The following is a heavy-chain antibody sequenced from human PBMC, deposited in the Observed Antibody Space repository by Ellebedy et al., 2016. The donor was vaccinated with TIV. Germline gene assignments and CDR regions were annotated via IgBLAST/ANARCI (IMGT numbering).Heavy chain of an antibody. CDR2: INQDGSEK. J-gene: IGHJ6*02. CDR3: AAAHYYFYGKDV. CDR1: GFTFSSYW. D-gene: IGHD2-15*01. Sequence: PGGSLRLSCAASGFTFSSYWMNWVRQAPGKGLEWVANINQDGSEKYYVDSVKGRFTISRDNAKNSLYLQMNSLRAEDTAVYYCAAAHYYFYGKDVWGQGTRVTVSS. V-gene: IGHV3-7*01.